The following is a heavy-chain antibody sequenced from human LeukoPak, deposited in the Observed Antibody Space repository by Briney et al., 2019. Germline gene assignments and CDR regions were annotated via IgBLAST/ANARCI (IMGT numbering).Heavy chain of an antibody. J-gene: IGHJ4*02. D-gene: IGHD4-17*01. CDR3: ARSYIDADHGDNEYPEGDY. V-gene: IGHV1-46*01. Sequence: ASVKVSCKASGYTFTNYYMHWVRQAPGQGLEWMGIINPSGGYISYAQKFQGRVTVTRDTSTSTVYMELRSLRSEDTAVYYCARSYIDADHGDNEYPEGDYWGQGTLVIVSS. CDR2: INPSGGYI. CDR1: GYTFTNYY.